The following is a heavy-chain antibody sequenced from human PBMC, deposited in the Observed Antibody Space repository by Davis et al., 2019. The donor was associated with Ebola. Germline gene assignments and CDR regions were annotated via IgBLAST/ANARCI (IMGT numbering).Heavy chain of an antibody. J-gene: IGHJ4*02. Sequence: AASVKVSCKTSGYIFTASVITWVRQAPGQGLQWVGCINTNTGNTMYAQGFTGRFVFSVDTSVSTTYLQLTSLQTEDTAAYYCARGEIQWPTFYLDHWGQGALVTGSS. D-gene: IGHD5-12*01. V-gene: IGHV7-4-1*02. CDR2: INTNTGNT. CDR3: ARGEIQWPTFYLDH. CDR1: GYIFTASV.